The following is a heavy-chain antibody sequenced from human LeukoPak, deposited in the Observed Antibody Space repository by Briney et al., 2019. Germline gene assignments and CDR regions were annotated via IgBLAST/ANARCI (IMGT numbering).Heavy chain of an antibody. Sequence: SETLSLTCTVSGGSISSYYWSWLQQPPGKGLEWIGYIHYSGSTNYNPSLKSRVTISVDTSKNQFSLKLSSVTAADAAVYYWAREAEYYDILTGYYVRAFDIWGQGTMVTVSS. V-gene: IGHV4-59*01. CDR2: IHYSGST. D-gene: IGHD3-9*01. J-gene: IGHJ3*02. CDR1: GGSISSYY. CDR3: AREAEYYDILTGYYVRAFDI.